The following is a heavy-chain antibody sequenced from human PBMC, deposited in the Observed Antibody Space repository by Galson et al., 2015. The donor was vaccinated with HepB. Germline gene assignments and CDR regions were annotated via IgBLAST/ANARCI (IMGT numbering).Heavy chain of an antibody. CDR1: GYIFTNYA. CDR2: IIPGTGHT. Sequence: SVKVSCKASGYIFTNYAMHWVRQAPGQRLECMGCIIPGTGHTQHSQRFQGRITMTRDTSANTAYMDLSSLTSEDTAVYYCARTSSGYPRNFDLWGRGTLVTVSS. D-gene: IGHD3-22*01. J-gene: IGHJ2*01. V-gene: IGHV1-3*01. CDR3: ARTSSGYPRNFDL.